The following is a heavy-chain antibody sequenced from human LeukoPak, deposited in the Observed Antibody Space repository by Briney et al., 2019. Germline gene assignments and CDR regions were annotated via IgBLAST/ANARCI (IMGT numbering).Heavy chain of an antibody. CDR1: GGSISSYY. Sequence: PSETLSLTCTVSGGSISSYYWSWIRQPPGKGLEWIGYIYYSGSTNYNPSLKSRVTISVDTSKNQFSLKLSSVTAADTAVYYCARANNLFDPWGQGTLVTVSS. J-gene: IGHJ5*02. CDR3: ARANNLFDP. V-gene: IGHV4-59*01. CDR2: IYYSGST.